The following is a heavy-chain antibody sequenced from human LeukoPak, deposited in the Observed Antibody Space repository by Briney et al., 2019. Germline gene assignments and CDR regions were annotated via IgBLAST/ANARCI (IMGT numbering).Heavy chain of an antibody. J-gene: IGHJ4*02. CDR1: GFTFSSYA. CDR3: ARGGTYGDNDY. V-gene: IGHV3-23*01. D-gene: IGHD4-17*01. Sequence: GGSLRLSCAASGFTFSSYAMSWVRQAPGKGLEWVSAISGSGGSTYYADSVKGRFTISRDNTKNTLYLQMNSLRAEDTALYYCARGGTYGDNDYWGQGTLVTVSS. CDR2: ISGSGGST.